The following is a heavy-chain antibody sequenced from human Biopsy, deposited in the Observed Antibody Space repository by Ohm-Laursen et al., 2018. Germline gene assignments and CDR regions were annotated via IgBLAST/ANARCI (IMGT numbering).Heavy chain of an antibody. Sequence: SLRFSCAASGLTFSRYSMHWVRQAPGKGLEWVSSISSSSNFIYYGDSVKGRFTISRDNAKNSLYLQMNSLRAEDTAVYYCARVLLPAAAVHYGMDVWGQGTTVTVSS. CDR2: ISSSSNFI. CDR1: GLTFSRYS. V-gene: IGHV3-21*01. D-gene: IGHD2-2*01. CDR3: ARVLLPAAAVHYGMDV. J-gene: IGHJ6*02.